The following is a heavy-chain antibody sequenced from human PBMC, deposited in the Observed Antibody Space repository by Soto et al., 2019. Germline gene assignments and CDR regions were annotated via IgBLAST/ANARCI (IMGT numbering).Heavy chain of an antibody. CDR2: INHSGST. D-gene: IGHD3-10*01. CDR3: ARECGRGVMNWFDP. Sequence: SETLSLTCADYGLTFSGYYWIWLRQPPGKGLEWIGEINHSGSTNYNPSLKSRVTISVDTSKNQFSLKLSSVTAADTAVYYCARECGRGVMNWFDPWGQGTLVTVSS. J-gene: IGHJ5*02. CDR1: GLTFSGYY. V-gene: IGHV4-34*01.